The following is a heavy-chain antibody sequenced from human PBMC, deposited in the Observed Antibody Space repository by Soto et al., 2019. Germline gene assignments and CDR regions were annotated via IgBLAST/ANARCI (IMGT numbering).Heavy chain of an antibody. CDR1: GGSISSYH. Sequence: SETLSLTCTVSGGSISSYHWSWIRQPPGKGLEWIGYIYYSGSTNYNPSLKSRVTISVDTSKNQFSLKLSSVTAADTAVYYCARDNWGSHYYYYVMDVWAQGTTVPGSS. CDR3: ARDNWGSHYYYYVMDV. V-gene: IGHV4-59*01. CDR2: IYYSGST. J-gene: IGHJ6*01. D-gene: IGHD3-16*01.